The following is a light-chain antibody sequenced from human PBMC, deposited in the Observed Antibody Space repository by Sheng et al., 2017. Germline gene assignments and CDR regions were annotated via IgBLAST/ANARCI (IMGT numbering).Light chain of an antibody. V-gene: IGKV1-12*01. CDR3: QQTDTFPLG. CDR2: PAS. CDR1: QSISSW. J-gene: IGKJ4*01. Sequence: DIQMTQSPSTLSASVGDRVTITCRASQSISSWLAWYQQKPGKAPKLLIYPASTLQSGVPSRFSGSGSGTDFTLTISSLQPEDFATYYCQQTDTFPLGFGGGTKVEI.